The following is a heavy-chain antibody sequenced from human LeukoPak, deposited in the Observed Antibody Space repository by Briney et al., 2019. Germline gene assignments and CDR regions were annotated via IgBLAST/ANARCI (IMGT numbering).Heavy chain of an antibody. V-gene: IGHV3-23*01. J-gene: IGHJ4*02. D-gene: IGHD3-22*01. CDR3: AKNSRSSGYYLDY. CDR2: ISGSGGST. Sequence: GGSLRLSCAASGFTFSSFDMSWVRQAPGKGLEWVSTISGSGGSTSYADSVKGRFTISRDNSKNTLYLQMNSLRAEDTALYYCAKNSRSSGYYLDYWGQGTLVTVSS. CDR1: GFTFSSFD.